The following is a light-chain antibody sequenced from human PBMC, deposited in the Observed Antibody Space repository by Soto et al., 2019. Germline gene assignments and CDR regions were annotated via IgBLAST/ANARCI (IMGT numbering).Light chain of an antibody. CDR3: QQYNNWPRV. CDR1: QSVSSN. J-gene: IGKJ1*01. CDR2: GAS. Sequence: MVMVQSPGPLSVSPGERATLSCRASQSVSSNLAWYQQKPGQAPRLLIYGASTRATGIPARFSGSGSGTEFTLTISSLQSEDFAVYYCQQYNNWPRVFGQGTKVE. V-gene: IGKV3-15*01.